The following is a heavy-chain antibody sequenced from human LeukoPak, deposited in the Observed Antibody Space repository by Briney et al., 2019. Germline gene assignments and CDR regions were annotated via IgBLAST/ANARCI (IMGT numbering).Heavy chain of an antibody. D-gene: IGHD3-10*01. Sequence: PGGSLRLSCAASGFTFSSYEMNWVRQAPGKGLEWVSYISSSGSTIYYADSVKGRFTISRDNAKNSLYLQMNSLRAEDTAVYYCAGEPNLPTHTMVRGEVYWGQGTLVTVSS. CDR1: GFTFSSYE. J-gene: IGHJ4*02. CDR3: AGEPNLPTHTMVRGEVY. CDR2: ISSSGSTI. V-gene: IGHV3-48*03.